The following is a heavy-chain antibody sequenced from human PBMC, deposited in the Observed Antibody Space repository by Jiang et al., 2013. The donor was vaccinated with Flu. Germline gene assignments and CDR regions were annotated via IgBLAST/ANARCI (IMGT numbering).Heavy chain of an antibody. CDR3: ARHLSIAPSYYFDY. D-gene: IGHD6-6*01. J-gene: IGHJ4*02. Sequence: GPGLVKPSETLSLTCTVSGGSISSSSYYWGWIRQPPGKGLEWIGSIYYSGSTYYNPSLKSRVTISVDTSKNQFSLKLSSVTAADTAVYYCARHLSIAPSYYFDYWGQGTLVTVSS. V-gene: IGHV4-39*07. CDR1: GGSISSSSYY. CDR2: IYYSGST.